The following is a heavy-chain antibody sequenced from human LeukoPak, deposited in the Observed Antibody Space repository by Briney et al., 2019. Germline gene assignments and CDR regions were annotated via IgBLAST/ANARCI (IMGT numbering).Heavy chain of an antibody. V-gene: IGHV4-61*02. D-gene: IGHD4-17*01. CDR1: GVSISSGYY. J-gene: IGHJ5*02. CDR2: FYVTGST. Sequence: PSQTLSLTCTVSGVSISSGYYWSWIRKPAGKAPEWIGRFYVTGSTDYSPSLKSRVTISADTTKNQLSLRLSSVTAADTAVYYCAREPSTANWFDPWGQGTLVTVSS. CDR3: AREPSTANWFDP.